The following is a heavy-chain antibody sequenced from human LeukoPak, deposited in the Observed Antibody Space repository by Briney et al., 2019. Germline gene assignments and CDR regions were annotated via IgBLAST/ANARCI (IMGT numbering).Heavy chain of an antibody. CDR3: ARWEVPYGDYVVGGAFDI. V-gene: IGHV4-59*11. CDR2: IYYSGST. D-gene: IGHD4-17*01. Sequence: SETLSLTCTVSGGSISSHYWSWIRQPAGKGLEWIGYIYYSGSTNYNPSLKSRVTISVDTSTNQFSLKLSSVTAADTAVYYCARWEVPYGDYVVGGAFDIWGQGTMVTVSS. J-gene: IGHJ3*02. CDR1: GGSISSHY.